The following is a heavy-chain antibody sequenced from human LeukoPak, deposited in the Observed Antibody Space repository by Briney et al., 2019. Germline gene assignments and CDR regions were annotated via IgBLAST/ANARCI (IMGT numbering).Heavy chain of an antibody. V-gene: IGHV4-34*01. D-gene: IGHD3-9*01. CDR3: ARRVLRYFDWSSAGNAFDI. J-gene: IGHJ3*02. CDR1: GGSFSGYY. Sequence: SETLSLTCAVYGGSFSGYYWSWIRQPPGKGLEWIGEINHSGSTNYNPSLKSRVTISVDTSKNQFSLKLSSVTAADTAVYYCARRVLRYFDWSSAGNAFDIWGQGTMVTVSS. CDR2: INHSGST.